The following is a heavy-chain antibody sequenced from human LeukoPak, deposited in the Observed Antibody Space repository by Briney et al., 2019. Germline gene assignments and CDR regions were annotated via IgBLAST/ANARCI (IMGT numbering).Heavy chain of an antibody. CDR3: ARGLNYDSSGYYFF. Sequence: ASVKVSCKASGYTFTSYDVNWVRQATGQGLEWMGWMNPNSGNTGYGQKFQGRVTMTRNTSISTAYMELSSLRSEDTAVYYCARGLNYDSSGYYFFWGQGTLVTVSS. CDR2: MNPNSGNT. CDR1: GYTFTSYD. V-gene: IGHV1-8*01. J-gene: IGHJ4*02. D-gene: IGHD3-22*01.